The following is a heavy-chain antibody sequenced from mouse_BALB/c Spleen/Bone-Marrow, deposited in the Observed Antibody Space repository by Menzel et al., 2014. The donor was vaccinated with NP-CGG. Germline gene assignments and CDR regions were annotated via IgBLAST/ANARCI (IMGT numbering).Heavy chain of an antibody. J-gene: IGHJ4*01. CDR3: ARRGRGYAMDY. Sequence: EVHLMESGGGLVQPGGSMKLSCVASGFTFSNYWMNWVRQSPEKGLEWVAEIRLKSNNYATHYAESVKGRFTISRDDSKSSVYLQMNNLGAEDTGIYYCARRGRGYAMDYWGQGTSVTVSS. CDR2: IRLKSNNYAT. V-gene: IGHV6-6*02. CDR1: GFTFSNYW.